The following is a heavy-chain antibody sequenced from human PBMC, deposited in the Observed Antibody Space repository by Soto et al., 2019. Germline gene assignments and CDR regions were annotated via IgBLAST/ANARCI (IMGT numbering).Heavy chain of an antibody. Sequence: SETLSLTCTVSGGSISSGNFSWSWIRQAPGKGLEWIGYIFHSGATFYNSSLKTRVTISVDRPKNQFSLKLSSVSEAVTAVYYCVRVKVGDLFRFNWFFDLWGRGTLVTVS. CDR2: IFHSGAT. V-gene: IGHV4-30-2*01. CDR3: VRVKVGDLFRFNWFFDL. J-gene: IGHJ2*01. CDR1: GGSISSGNFS. D-gene: IGHD3-3*01.